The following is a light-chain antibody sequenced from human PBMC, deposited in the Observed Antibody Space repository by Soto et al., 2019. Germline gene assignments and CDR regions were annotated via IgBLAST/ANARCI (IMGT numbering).Light chain of an antibody. V-gene: IGKV1-39*01. Sequence: DIQMTQSPSSLSTSVGDRVTITCRASQYINNNLKWYQQKPGKAPKLLIFAAYNLQSGVPSRFSGSGSGTDFTLTSSSLQPEDFATYYCQQSYSTPPYTFGQGTKLDMK. J-gene: IGKJ2*01. CDR2: AAY. CDR1: QYINNN. CDR3: QQSYSTPPYT.